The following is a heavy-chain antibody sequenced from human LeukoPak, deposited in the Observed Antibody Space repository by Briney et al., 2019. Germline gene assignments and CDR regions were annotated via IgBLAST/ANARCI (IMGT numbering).Heavy chain of an antibody. CDR1: GYTFTAYY. Sequence: ASVKVSCKASGYTFTAYYMHWVRQAPGQGLEWMGWINPNSGGTNYAQKFQGRATMTRDTSISTVYMELSRLKSDDTAVYYCARDGAFDIWGQGTMVTVSS. CDR2: INPNSGGT. V-gene: IGHV1-2*02. CDR3: ARDGAFDI. J-gene: IGHJ3*02.